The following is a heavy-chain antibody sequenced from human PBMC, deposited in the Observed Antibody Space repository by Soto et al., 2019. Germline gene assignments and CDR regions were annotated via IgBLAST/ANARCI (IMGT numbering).Heavy chain of an antibody. D-gene: IGHD3-10*01. CDR3: AREVGRLWLTEPDWYFDL. CDR1: GYTFTSYG. V-gene: IGHV1-18*01. Sequence: QVQLVQSGAEVKKPGASVKVSCKASGYTFTSYGISWVRQAPGQGLEWMGWISAYNGNTNYAQKLQGRVTMTTDTSTSTAYMELRSLRSDDTAVYYCAREVGRLWLTEPDWYFDLWGRGTLVTVSS. CDR2: ISAYNGNT. J-gene: IGHJ2*01.